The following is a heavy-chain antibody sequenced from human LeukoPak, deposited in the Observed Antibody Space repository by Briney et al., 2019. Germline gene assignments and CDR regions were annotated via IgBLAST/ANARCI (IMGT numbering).Heavy chain of an antibody. V-gene: IGHV3-48*04. J-gene: IGHJ6*03. CDR3: ARVRGPTLKTCYMDV. Sequence: GESLRLSCAASGFTFNEYSIIWVRQAPGKGLEWVSFISDISDRSSTIHYADSVKDRFTISRDNAERSVYLQMNSLRADDTAVYYCARVRGPTLKTCYMDVWGTGTTVTVSS. CDR1: GFTFNEYS. D-gene: IGHD3-10*01. CDR2: ISDRSSTI.